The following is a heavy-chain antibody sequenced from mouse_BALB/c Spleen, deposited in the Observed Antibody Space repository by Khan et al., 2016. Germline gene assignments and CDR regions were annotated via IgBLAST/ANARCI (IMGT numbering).Heavy chain of an antibody. J-gene: IGHJ3*01. Sequence: EVQLQESGPDLVKPSQSLSLTCTVTGYSITSGYSWHWIRQFPGNKLEWMGYIHYSGSTNYNPSLQSRISITRDTSKNQFFLQLNAVTTEDTATYCGARAGYPTLAYWGQGILVTVSA. CDR2: IHYSGST. CDR3: ARAGYPTLAY. V-gene: IGHV3-1*02. D-gene: IGHD2-2*01. CDR1: GYSITSGYS.